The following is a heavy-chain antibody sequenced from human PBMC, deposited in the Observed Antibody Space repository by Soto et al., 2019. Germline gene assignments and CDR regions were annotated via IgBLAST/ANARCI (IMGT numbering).Heavy chain of an antibody. CDR1: GGSISSYY. CDR2: IYYSGST. J-gene: IGHJ6*02. D-gene: IGHD6-6*01. V-gene: IGHV4-59*01. Sequence: QVQLQESGPGLVKPSETLSLTCTVSGGSISSYYWSWIRQPPGKGLEWIGYIYYSGSTNYNPSLKSRVTISVDTSKNQFSLKLSSVTAADTAVYYCARFWSSSSHYYYYYGMDVWGQGTTVTVSS. CDR3: ARFWSSSSHYYYYYGMDV.